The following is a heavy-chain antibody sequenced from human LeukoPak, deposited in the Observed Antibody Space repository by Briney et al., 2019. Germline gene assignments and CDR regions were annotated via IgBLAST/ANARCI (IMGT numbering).Heavy chain of an antibody. CDR2: ICYSGST. Sequence: PSETLSLTCTVSGGSISSSSYYWGWIRQPPGKGLEWIGTICYSGSTYYSSSLKSRVTISVDTSKNQFSLKLSSVTAADTAVYYCVKDRGNHVTDYWGQGTLVTVSS. CDR3: VKDRGNHVTDY. J-gene: IGHJ4*02. CDR1: GGSISSSSYY. V-gene: IGHV4-39*07. D-gene: IGHD1-14*01.